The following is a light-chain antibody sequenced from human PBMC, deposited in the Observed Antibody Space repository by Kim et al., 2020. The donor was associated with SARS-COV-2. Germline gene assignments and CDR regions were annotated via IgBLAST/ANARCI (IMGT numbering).Light chain of an antibody. CDR3: QVWDSSSDHPV. CDR1: NIGSKS. V-gene: IGLV3-21*04. CDR2: YDS. Sequence: APGKTARITCGGNNIGSKSVHGYQQKPGQAPVLVIYYDSDRPSGIPERFSGSNSGNTATLTISRVEAGDEADYYCQVWDSSSDHPVFGGGTQRTVL. J-gene: IGLJ3*02.